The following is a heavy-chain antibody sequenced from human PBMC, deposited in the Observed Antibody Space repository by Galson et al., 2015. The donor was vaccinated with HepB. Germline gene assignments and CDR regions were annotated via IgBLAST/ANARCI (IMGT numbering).Heavy chain of an antibody. D-gene: IGHD1-26*01. CDR1: GFTFSTYG. J-gene: IGHJ4*02. Sequence: SLRLSCAPSGFTFSTYGMHWVRQAPGKGLEWVALIGHDGDSIRYADSVKGRFTISRDNSKNTLYVQMDSLRAEDTATYYCARDKEVGKYFDYWGQGTLLIVSS. V-gene: IGHV3-33*01. CDR3: ARDKEVGKYFDY. CDR2: IGHDGDSI.